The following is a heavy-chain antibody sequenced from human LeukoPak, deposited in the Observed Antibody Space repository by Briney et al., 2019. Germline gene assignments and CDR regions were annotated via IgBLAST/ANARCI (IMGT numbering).Heavy chain of an antibody. Sequence: VASVKVSCKASGGTFSSYAISWVRQAPGQGLEWMGGIIPIFGTANYAQKFQGRVTITADESTSTAYMELSSLRSEDTAVYYCATSGYSYGYDDYWGQGTLVTVSS. V-gene: IGHV1-69*13. J-gene: IGHJ4*02. CDR2: IIPIFGTA. CDR3: ATSGYSYGYDDY. D-gene: IGHD5-18*01. CDR1: GGTFSSYA.